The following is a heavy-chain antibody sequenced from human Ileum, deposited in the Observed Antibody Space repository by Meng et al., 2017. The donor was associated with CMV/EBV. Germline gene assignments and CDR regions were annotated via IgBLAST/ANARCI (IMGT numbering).Heavy chain of an antibody. CDR2: TYYRSKWYN. D-gene: IGHD3-10*01. J-gene: IGHJ4*02. V-gene: IGHV6-1*01. CDR3: ARDYYGSGTYSYLFDY. Sequence: SETLSLTFAISGDSVSSNTVAWNWIRQSPSRGLEYLGRTYYRSKWYNDYAVSVKGRIVINPDTSKNQFSLQLNSVTPEDTAVYYCARDYYGSGTYSYLFDYWGQGTLVTVSS. CDR1: GDSVSSNTVA.